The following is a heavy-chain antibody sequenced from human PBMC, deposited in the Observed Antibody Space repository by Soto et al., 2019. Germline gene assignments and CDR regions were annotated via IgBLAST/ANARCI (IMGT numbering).Heavy chain of an antibody. J-gene: IGHJ4*02. CDR3: ARGSLHDILTGYHGQFDY. D-gene: IGHD3-9*01. CDR2: IYYSGST. V-gene: IGHV4-30-4*01. CDR1: GGSISSGDYY. Sequence: QVQLQESGPGLVKPSQTLSLTCTVSGGSISSGDYYWSWIRQPPGKGLEWIGYIYYSGSTYYNPSLKSRVTISVDTSKNQFSLKLSSVTAADTAVYYCARGSLHDILTGYHGQFDYWGQGTLVTVSS.